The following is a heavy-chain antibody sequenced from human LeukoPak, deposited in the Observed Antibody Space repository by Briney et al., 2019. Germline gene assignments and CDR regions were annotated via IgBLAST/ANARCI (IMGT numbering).Heavy chain of an antibody. CDR1: GFTFSSYA. CDR2: ISYDGSSK. Sequence: PGGSLRLSCAASGFTFSSYAMHWVRQAPGKGLEWVAVISYDGSSKYYADSVKGRFTISRDNSKNTLYLQMNSLRAEDTAVYYCARDGGLGELSSYNWFDPWGQGTLVTVSS. CDR3: ARDGGLGELSSYNWFDP. V-gene: IGHV3-30*01. D-gene: IGHD3-16*02. J-gene: IGHJ5*02.